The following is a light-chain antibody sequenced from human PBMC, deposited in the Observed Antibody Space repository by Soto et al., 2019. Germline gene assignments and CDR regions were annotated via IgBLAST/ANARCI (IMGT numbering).Light chain of an antibody. CDR3: SSYSSTSTLYG. CDR1: SSDIGAYNY. CDR2: EVT. Sequence: QSALTQPASVSGSPGQSITISCIGTSSDIGAYNYVSWYQQHPGKVPKLMIYEVTNRPSGLSNRFSGSKSGNTASLTISGLQAEDEAEYFCSSYSSTSTLYGFGTGTKVTVL. J-gene: IGLJ1*01. V-gene: IGLV2-14*01.